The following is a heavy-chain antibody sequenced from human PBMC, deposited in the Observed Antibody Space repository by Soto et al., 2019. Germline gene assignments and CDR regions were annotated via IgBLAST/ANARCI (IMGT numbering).Heavy chain of an antibody. D-gene: IGHD6-13*01. CDR3: ARGQEAAGTSDY. J-gene: IGHJ4*02. Sequence: GGSLRLSCAASGFTFSSYWMHWVRQAPGKGLVWVSRINSDGSSTSYADSVKGRFTISRDNAKNTLYLQMNSLRAEDTDGYYCARGQEAAGTSDYWGQGTLVTVSS. V-gene: IGHV3-74*01. CDR1: GFTFSSYW. CDR2: INSDGSST.